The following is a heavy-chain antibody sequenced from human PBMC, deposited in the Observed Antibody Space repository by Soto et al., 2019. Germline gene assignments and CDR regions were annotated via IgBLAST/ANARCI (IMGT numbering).Heavy chain of an antibody. CDR2: VTSDGSNK. Sequence: GGSLRLSCAASGFTFSTYALHWVRQAPGKGLEWVATVTSDGSNKYHADSVEGRFTISRDDSKNTLYLQLNSLRAEDTAVYYCGRITLKTSVDTFDFWGQGTMVTVPS. V-gene: IGHV3-30-3*01. CDR1: GFTFSTYA. J-gene: IGHJ3*01. D-gene: IGHD3-22*01. CDR3: GRITLKTSVDTFDF.